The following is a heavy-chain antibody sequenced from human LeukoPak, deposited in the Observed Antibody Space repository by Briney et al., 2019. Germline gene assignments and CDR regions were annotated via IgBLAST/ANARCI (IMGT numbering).Heavy chain of an antibody. CDR1: GGSISSGGYY. CDR3: AKHAGAFYYFGY. V-gene: IGHV4-39*01. J-gene: IGHJ4*02. Sequence: PSETLSLTCTVSGGSISSGGYYWSWIRQHPGKGLEWIGYIYYGGSSYYNPSLKSRVTISVDTSKNQFSLKLSSVTAADTAVYYCAKHAGAFYYFGYWGQGTLVTVSS. CDR2: IYYGGSS. D-gene: IGHD1-26*01.